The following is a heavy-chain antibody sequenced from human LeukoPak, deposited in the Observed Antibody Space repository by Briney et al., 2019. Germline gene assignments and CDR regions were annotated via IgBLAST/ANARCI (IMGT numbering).Heavy chain of an antibody. CDR2: IIPILGIA. Sequence: SVTLSCTASGGTFSSYAISWVRQAPGQGLEWMGRIIPILGIANYAHKFQGRVTITADKSKNTAYMELSSLRSEDTAVYYCARDPLAIAVAGRGPDYFDYWGQGTLVTVSS. CDR3: ARDPLAIAVAGRGPDYFDY. V-gene: IGHV1-69*04. J-gene: IGHJ4*02. CDR1: GGTFSSYA. D-gene: IGHD6-19*01.